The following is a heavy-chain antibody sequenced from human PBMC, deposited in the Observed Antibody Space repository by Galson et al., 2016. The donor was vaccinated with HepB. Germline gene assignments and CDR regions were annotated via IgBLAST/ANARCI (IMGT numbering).Heavy chain of an antibody. J-gene: IGHJ5*02. CDR1: GFTFSSYS. CDR3: ARDRGGNRGWFDP. D-gene: IGHD4-23*01. V-gene: IGHV3-21*01. CDR2: ISSSSTYI. Sequence: SLRLSCAASGFTFSSYSMNWVRQAPGKGLEWVSSISSSSTYIYYADSVKGRFTISRDNAKNSLYLQMSSLRVEDTAVYYCARDRGGNRGWFDPWGQGTLVTVSS.